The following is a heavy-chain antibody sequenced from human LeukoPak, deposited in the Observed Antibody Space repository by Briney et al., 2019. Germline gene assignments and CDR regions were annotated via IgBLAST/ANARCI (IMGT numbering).Heavy chain of an antibody. CDR3: ARHGLGAAAARNSGPGYFDY. CDR1: GGSISSYY. Sequence: SETLSLTCTVSGGSISSYYWSWIRQPPGKGLEWIGYIYYSGSTNYNPSLKSRVTISVDTSKNQFSLKLSSVTAADTAVYYCARHGLGAAAARNSGPGYFDYWGQGTLVTVSS. V-gene: IGHV4-59*08. J-gene: IGHJ4*02. D-gene: IGHD6-13*01. CDR2: IYYSGST.